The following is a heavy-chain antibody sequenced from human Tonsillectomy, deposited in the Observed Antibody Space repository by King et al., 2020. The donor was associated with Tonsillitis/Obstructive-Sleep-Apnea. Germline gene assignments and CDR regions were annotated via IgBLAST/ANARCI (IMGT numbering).Heavy chain of an antibody. V-gene: IGHV1-2*06. J-gene: IGHJ3*01. CDR3: ARGFHTTVTTLLDAFDL. CDR1: GYTFTDYY. CDR2: INPNSGGT. Sequence: QLVQSGAEVKKPGASVKVSCKASGYTFTDYYLHWVRQAPGQGLEWMGRINPNSGGTNYAQKFQGRVTMTRETSITAAYMDLTRLRADDTAVYYCARGFHTTVTTLLDAFDLWGQGTMVTVSS. D-gene: IGHD4-17*01.